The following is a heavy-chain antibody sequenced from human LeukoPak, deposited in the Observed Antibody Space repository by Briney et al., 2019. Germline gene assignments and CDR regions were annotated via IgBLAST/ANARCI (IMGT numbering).Heavy chain of an antibody. CDR1: GYTFTSYD. J-gene: IGHJ6*03. Sequence: ASVKVPCKASGYTFTSYDINWVRQATGQGLEWMGWMNPNSGNTGYAQKFQGRVTMTRNTSISTAYVELSSLRSEDTAVYYCARDFKGSATTISNYYYYYYMDVWGKGTTVTISS. V-gene: IGHV1-8*01. D-gene: IGHD5-24*01. CDR2: MNPNSGNT. CDR3: ARDFKGSATTISNYYYYYYMDV.